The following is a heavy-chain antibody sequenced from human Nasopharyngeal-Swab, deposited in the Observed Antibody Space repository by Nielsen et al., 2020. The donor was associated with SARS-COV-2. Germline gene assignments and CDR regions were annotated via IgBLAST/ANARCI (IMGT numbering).Heavy chain of an antibody. CDR2: IKSKTDGGTT. V-gene: IGHV3-15*01. Sequence: SLKIFWAGSGFTFSNAWMSWVRQAPGKGLEWVGRIKSKTDGGTTDYAAPVKGRFTISRDDSKNTLYLQMNSLKTEDTAVYYCTTGFDPWGQGTLVTVSS. J-gene: IGHJ5*02. CDR1: GFTFSNAW. CDR3: TTGFDP.